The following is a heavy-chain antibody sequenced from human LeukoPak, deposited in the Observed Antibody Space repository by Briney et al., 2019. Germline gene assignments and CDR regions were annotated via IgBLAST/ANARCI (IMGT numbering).Heavy chain of an antibody. Sequence: PSETLSLTCSVSGDSISSYYWSWIRQPAGKGLEWIGRIYTGGSTSGSTNYNPSLKSRVTISVDTSKNQFSLKLSSVTAADTAVYYCARDPNSALWGQGTLVTVSS. J-gene: IGHJ4*02. V-gene: IGHV4-4*07. CDR1: GDSISSYY. D-gene: IGHD4-23*01. CDR3: ARDPNSAL. CDR2: IYTGGSTSGST.